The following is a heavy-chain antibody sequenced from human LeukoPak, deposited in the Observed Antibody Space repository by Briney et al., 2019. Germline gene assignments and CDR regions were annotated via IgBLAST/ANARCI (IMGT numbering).Heavy chain of an antibody. V-gene: IGHV1-24*01. CDR3: ATASHQLRFNWFDP. CDR1: GYTFSGYY. CDR2: FDPEDGET. Sequence: ASVKVSCKASGYTFSGYYLHWVRQAPGKGLEWMGGFDPEDGETIYAQKFQGRVTMTEDTSTDTAYMELSSLRSEDTAVYYCATASHQLRFNWFDPWGQGTLVTVSS. J-gene: IGHJ5*02. D-gene: IGHD2-2*01.